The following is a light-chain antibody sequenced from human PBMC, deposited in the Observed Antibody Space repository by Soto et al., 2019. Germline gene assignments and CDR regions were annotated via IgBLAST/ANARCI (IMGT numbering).Light chain of an antibody. Sequence: EIVLTQSPGTLSFSPGGRATPSRTASQSVSSNYLAWYQQKPGQAPRLLISGASSRATGIPDRFSGSGSGTDFTLTINSLQSEDFAVYYCQQYRNWPRTFGQGTKVDIK. J-gene: IGKJ1*01. CDR1: QSVSSNY. V-gene: IGKV3-20*01. CDR2: GAS. CDR3: QQYRNWPRT.